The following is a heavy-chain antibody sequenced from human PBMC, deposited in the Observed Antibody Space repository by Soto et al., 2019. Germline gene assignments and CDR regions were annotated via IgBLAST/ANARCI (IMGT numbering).Heavy chain of an antibody. J-gene: IGHJ3*02. CDR2: IIPIFGTA. V-gene: IGHV1-69*06. CDR3: ARGTYYYDTSASYRPDAFDI. CDR1: GGAFSSYA. D-gene: IGHD3-22*01. Sequence: GASVKGSCKASGGAFSSYAISWGRQAPGQGLEWMGGIIPIFGTANYAQKFQGRVTSTAGKSTSTAYMELSSLRSEDTAVYYSARGTYYYDTSASYRPDAFDIWGQGTMVTVSS.